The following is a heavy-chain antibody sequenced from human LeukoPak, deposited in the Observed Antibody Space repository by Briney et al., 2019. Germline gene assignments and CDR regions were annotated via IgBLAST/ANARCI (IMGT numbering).Heavy chain of an antibody. V-gene: IGHV1-24*01. D-gene: IGHD6-19*01. J-gene: IGHJ4*02. CDR2: FDPEDGET. CDR1: GYTLTELS. CDR3: ATGSSGWYRAPSSFDY. Sequence: ASVKVSCKVSGYTLTELSMHWVRQAPGKGLEWMGGFDPEDGETIYAQKFQGRVTMTEDTSTDTAYMELSSLRSGDTAVYYCATGSSGWYRAPSSFDYWGQGTLVTVSS.